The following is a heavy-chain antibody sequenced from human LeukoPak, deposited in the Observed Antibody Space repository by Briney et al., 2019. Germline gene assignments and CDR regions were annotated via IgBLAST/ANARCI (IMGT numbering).Heavy chain of an antibody. CDR2: INSDGTTT. CDR3: ARGRYCSGGTCYFDY. Sequence: GGSLGLSCAASGFSFSSYLMHWVRQAPGKGLVWVSRINSDGTTTTYADSVKGRFTVSRDNAKNTLYLQMNSLRAEGTAVYYCARGRYCSGGTCYFDYWGQGALVTVSS. J-gene: IGHJ4*02. V-gene: IGHV3-74*01. D-gene: IGHD2-15*01. CDR1: GFSFSSYL.